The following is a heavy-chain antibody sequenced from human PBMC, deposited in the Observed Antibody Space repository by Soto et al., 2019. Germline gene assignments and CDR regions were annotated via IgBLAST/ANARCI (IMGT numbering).Heavy chain of an antibody. CDR1: GYTFTSYD. Sequence: ASVKVSCKASGYTFTSYDINWVRQATGQGLEWMGWMNPNSGSTGYAQKFQGRVTMTRNTSISTAYMELSSLRSEDTAVYYCARGGGYSGYAVGFFDYWGQGTLVTVSS. CDR3: ARGGGYSGYAVGFFDY. V-gene: IGHV1-8*01. J-gene: IGHJ4*02. D-gene: IGHD5-12*01. CDR2: MNPNSGST.